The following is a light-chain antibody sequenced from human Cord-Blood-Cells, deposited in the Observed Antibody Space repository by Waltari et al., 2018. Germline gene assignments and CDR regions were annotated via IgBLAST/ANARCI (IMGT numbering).Light chain of an antibody. CDR2: AAS. J-gene: IGKJ2*03. CDR3: QQSYSTPYS. V-gene: IGKV1-39*01. Sequence: IHMTQSPSSLSASVGARLTITCQASQSISSYLNWYQQKPGKAPKLLFYAASSLQSGVPTRFSGSGSGTDFNLTISSLQREDFATYYCQQSYSTPYSFGQGTKLEIK. CDR1: QSISSY.